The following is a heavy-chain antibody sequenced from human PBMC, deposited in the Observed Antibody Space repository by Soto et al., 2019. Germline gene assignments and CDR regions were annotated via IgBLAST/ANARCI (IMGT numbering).Heavy chain of an antibody. J-gene: IGHJ6*03. D-gene: IGHD4-17*01. CDR3: ARAVPTVTGASDYFYYMDV. Sequence: SENLTFSYAGYGGIFIAYYWSVIRKPPGKGLEWIGEINHSGSTNYNPSLKSRVTISVDTSKNQFSLKLSSVTAADTAVYYCARAVPTVTGASDYFYYMDVWGKGTTVT. CDR2: INHSGST. V-gene: IGHV4-34*01. CDR1: GGIFIAYY.